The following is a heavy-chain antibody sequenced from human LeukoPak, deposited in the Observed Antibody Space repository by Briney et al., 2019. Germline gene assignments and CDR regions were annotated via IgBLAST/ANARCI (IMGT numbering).Heavy chain of an antibody. Sequence: GGSLRLSCAASGFTFSSYWMSWVRQAPGKGLEWVANIKQDGSEKYYVDSVKGRFTISRDNAKNSLYLQMNSLRAEDTAVYYCARDGSGRYYKAGVDYWGQGTLVTVSS. CDR2: IKQDGSEK. D-gene: IGHD3-10*01. J-gene: IGHJ4*02. V-gene: IGHV3-7*03. CDR1: GFTFSSYW. CDR3: ARDGSGRYYKAGVDY.